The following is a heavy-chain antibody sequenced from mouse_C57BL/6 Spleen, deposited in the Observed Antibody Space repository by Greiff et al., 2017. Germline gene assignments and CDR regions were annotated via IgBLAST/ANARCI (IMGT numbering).Heavy chain of an antibody. CDR2: IDPETGGT. CDR1: GYTFTDYE. CDR3: TRDGNYDFAY. Sequence: VQLKESGAELVRPGASVTLSCKASGYTFTDYEMHWVKQTPVHGLEWIGAIDPETGGTAYNQKFKGKAILTADKSSSTAYMELRSLTSEDSAVYYCTRDGNYDFAYWGQGTLVTVSA. V-gene: IGHV1-15*01. D-gene: IGHD2-1*01. J-gene: IGHJ3*01.